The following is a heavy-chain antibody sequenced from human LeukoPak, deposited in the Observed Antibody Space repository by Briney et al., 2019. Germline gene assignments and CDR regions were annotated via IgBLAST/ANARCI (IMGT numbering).Heavy chain of an antibody. CDR3: AREKAAYDFWSGYYRRYFDY. Sequence: SETQSLTCAVYGGSFSGYYWSWVRQPPGKGLEWIGEINHSGITNYNPSLKSRVTISVDTSKNQFSLKLSSVTAADTAVYYCAREKAAYDFWSGYYRRYFDYWGQGTLVTVSS. CDR2: INHSGIT. V-gene: IGHV4-34*01. D-gene: IGHD3-3*01. CDR1: GGSFSGYY. J-gene: IGHJ4*02.